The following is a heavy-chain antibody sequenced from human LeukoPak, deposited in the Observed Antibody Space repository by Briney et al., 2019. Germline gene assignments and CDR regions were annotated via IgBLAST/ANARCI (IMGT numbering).Heavy chain of an antibody. CDR1: GFTFSSYS. J-gene: IGHJ4*02. D-gene: IGHD2-15*01. Sequence: GGSLRLSCTASGFTFSSYSMNWVRQAPGKGLEWVSSISSSSSYIYYADSVKGRFTISRDNAKNSLYLQMNSLRAEDTAVYYCAREGLPYFDYWGQGTLVTVSS. CDR2: ISSSSSYI. V-gene: IGHV3-21*01. CDR3: AREGLPYFDY.